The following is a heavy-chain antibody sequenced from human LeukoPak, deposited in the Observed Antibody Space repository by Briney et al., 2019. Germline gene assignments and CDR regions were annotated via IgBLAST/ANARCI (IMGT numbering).Heavy chain of an antibody. CDR1: GFTFSSYA. CDR2: ISYDGRNE. CDR3: ARDYYYYYMDV. J-gene: IGHJ6*03. V-gene: IGHV3-30*04. Sequence: GGSLRLSCAASGFTFSSYAMHWVRQAPGKGLEWVAIISYDGRNEYYADSVKGRFTISRDNSKNTLYLQMNSLRAEDTALYYCARDYYYYYMDVWGKGTTVTVSS.